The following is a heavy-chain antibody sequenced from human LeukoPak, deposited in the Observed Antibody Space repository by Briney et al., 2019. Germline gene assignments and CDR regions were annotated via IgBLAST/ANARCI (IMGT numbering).Heavy chain of an antibody. Sequence: ASVKVSCKASGYTFTSYDINWVRQATGQGLEWMGWMNPNNGNTGYAQKFQGRVTMTRNTSISTAYMELSSLRFEDTAVYYCATLLGFMRYFDLWGRGTLVTVSS. CDR3: ATLLGFMRYFDL. V-gene: IGHV1-8*01. CDR1: GYTFTSYD. D-gene: IGHD3-16*01. CDR2: MNPNNGNT. J-gene: IGHJ2*01.